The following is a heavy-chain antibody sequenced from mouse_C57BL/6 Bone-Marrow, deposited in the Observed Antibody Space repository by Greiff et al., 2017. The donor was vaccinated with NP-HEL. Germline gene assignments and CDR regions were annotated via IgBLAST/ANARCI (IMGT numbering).Heavy chain of an antibody. D-gene: IGHD1-1*01. CDR2: IDPETGGT. CDR3: TRNYGSSLRYLDV. Sequence: QVQLQQSGAELVRPGASVTLSCKASGYTFTDYEMHWVKQTPVHGLEWIGAIDPETGGTAYNQKFKGKAILTADKSSSTAYMELRSLTSEDSAVCYCTRNYGSSLRYLDVWGTGTTVTVSS. CDR1: GYTFTDYE. V-gene: IGHV1-15*01. J-gene: IGHJ1*03.